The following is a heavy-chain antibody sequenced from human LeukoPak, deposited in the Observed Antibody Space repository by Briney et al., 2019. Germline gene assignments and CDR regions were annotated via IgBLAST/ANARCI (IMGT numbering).Heavy chain of an antibody. CDR3: ARELGGSSSWPSQYYYYYYGMDV. V-gene: IGHV3-30-3*01. CDR2: ISYDGSNK. D-gene: IGHD6-13*01. Sequence: GGSLRLSCAASGFTFSSYAMHWVRQAPGKGLEWVAVISYDGSNKYYADSVKGRFTISRDNSKNTLYQQMNSLRAEDTAVYYCARELGGSSSWPSQYYYYYYGMDVWGQGTTVTVSS. CDR1: GFTFSSYA. J-gene: IGHJ6*02.